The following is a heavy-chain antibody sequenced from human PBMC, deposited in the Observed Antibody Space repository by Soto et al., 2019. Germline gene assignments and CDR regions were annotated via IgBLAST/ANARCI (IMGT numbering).Heavy chain of an antibody. CDR1: GGTFSSYA. V-gene: IGHV1-69*06. J-gene: IGHJ2*01. Sequence: QVHLVQSGAEVKKPGSSVKVSCKASGGTFSSYAISWVRQAPGQGLEWLGGVIPIFGTANYAQKFQGRVTITADKSTSTVYMEVSSRPSEETAVYYCARGATRIVVVSYPRWDFELWGRGTLVTASS. D-gene: IGHD3-22*01. CDR2: VIPIFGTA. CDR3: ARGATRIVVVSYPRWDFEL.